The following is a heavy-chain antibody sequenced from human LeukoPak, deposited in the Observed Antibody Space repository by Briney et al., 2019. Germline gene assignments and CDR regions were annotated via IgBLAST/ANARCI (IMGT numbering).Heavy chain of an antibody. D-gene: IGHD4-4*01. CDR1: GFTFSNYW. V-gene: IGHV3-7*01. CDR3: ARVEGKVTTSRGSF. Sequence: GGSLRLSCAASGFTFSNYWMSWVRQAPGKGLEWVANIKQDGSEKYYVDSVKGRFTISRDNAKNSLYLQMNSLRDEDTALYYCARVEGKVTTSRGSFWGQGTLVTVSS. J-gene: IGHJ4*02. CDR2: IKQDGSEK.